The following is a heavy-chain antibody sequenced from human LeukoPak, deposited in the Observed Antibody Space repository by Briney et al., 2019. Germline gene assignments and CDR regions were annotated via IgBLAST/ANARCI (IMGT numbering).Heavy chain of an antibody. CDR1: GFTFSSYA. J-gene: IGHJ4*02. CDR3: ARDDYGDKVFDY. D-gene: IGHD4-17*01. V-gene: IGHV3-30*04. CDR2: KSYDGSNK. Sequence: PGRSLRLSCAASGFTFSSYAMHWVRQAPGKGLEWVAVKSYDGSNKYYADAVKGRFTISRDNSKNTLYLQMNSLRAEDPAVYYCARDDYGDKVFDYWGQGTLVTVSS.